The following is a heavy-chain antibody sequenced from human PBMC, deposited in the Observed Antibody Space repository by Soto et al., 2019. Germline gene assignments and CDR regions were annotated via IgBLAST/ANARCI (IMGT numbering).Heavy chain of an antibody. D-gene: IGHD7-27*01. Sequence: QVQLVQSGAEVKRPGASVKVSCKAPGDTFTSYYLNWVRQAPGQGLEWMGVINPHGGSTKYAQKFQGRITMTRDTSRSTVYMELSSLRSDDTAIYYCGLEPTGTGGFDYWGQGTVLTVSS. CDR3: GLEPTGTGGFDY. J-gene: IGHJ4*02. CDR1: GDTFTSYY. CDR2: INPHGGST. V-gene: IGHV1-46*01.